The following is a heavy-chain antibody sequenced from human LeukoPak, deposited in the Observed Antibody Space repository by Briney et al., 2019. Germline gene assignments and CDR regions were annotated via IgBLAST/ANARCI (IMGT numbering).Heavy chain of an antibody. D-gene: IGHD5-18*01. Sequence: SETLSLTCTVSGGSISSYYWSWIRQPPGKGLEWIGYIYYSGSTNYNPSLKSRVTLSVDTSKNQFSLKLSSVTAADTAVYYCARQGQLNFDYWGQGTLVTVSS. CDR3: ARQGQLNFDY. CDR1: GGSISSYY. V-gene: IGHV4-59*01. CDR2: IYYSGST. J-gene: IGHJ4*02.